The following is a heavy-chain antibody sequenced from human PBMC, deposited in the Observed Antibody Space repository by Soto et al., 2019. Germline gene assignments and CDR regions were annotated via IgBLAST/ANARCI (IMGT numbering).Heavy chain of an antibody. Sequence: QLQLQESGPGLVKPSETLSLTCTVSGGSISSSSYYWGWIRQPPGKGLEWIGSIYYSGSTYYNPSLKSRVSISVDTSKNQFSLQLSAVPAADTAVYYCARQPQVYGAGYFDYWGQGTLVTVSS. D-gene: IGHD4-17*01. V-gene: IGHV4-39*01. CDR3: ARQPQVYGAGYFDY. CDR2: IYYSGST. J-gene: IGHJ4*02. CDR1: GGSISSSSYY.